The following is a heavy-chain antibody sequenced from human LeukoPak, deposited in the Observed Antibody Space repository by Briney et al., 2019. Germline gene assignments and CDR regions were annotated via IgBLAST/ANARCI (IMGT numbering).Heavy chain of an antibody. CDR3: ATQNPPGSGYYDTYNWFDP. J-gene: IGHJ5*02. Sequence: GGSLRLSCTASGFTFDDYVMHWVRQAPGKGLEWVSLISGDGSGTYYADSVKGRFTISRDNSKNSLFLHMSGLRAEDTALYYCATQNPPGSGYYDTYNWFDPWGQGTLVTVPS. V-gene: IGHV3-43*02. CDR2: ISGDGSGT. CDR1: GFTFDDYV. D-gene: IGHD5-12*01.